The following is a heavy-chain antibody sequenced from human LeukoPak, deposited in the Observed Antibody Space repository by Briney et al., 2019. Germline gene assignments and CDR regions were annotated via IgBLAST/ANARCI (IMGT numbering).Heavy chain of an antibody. CDR2: INPHSGDT. Sequence: ASVKVPCKASGYTFTDYYIHWVRQAPGQGLEWMGWINPHSGDTGYAQKFQGRVTMTRDMSITTTYMELTRLRSDDTAFYYCARWDGYSSSPDYWGQGSLVTVSS. J-gene: IGHJ4*02. CDR3: ARWDGYSSSPDY. V-gene: IGHV1-2*02. D-gene: IGHD6-13*01. CDR1: GYTFTDYY.